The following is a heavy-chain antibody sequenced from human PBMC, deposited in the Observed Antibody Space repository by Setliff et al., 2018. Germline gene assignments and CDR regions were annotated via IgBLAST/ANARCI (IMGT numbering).Heavy chain of an antibody. CDR2: ISAYNGDT. Sequence: ASVKVSCKASSYTFSSYGISWVRQAPGQGLEWMGWISAYNGDTNYAQNLQDRVTMTTDTSTSTAYMELRSLRSDDTAVYYCARDRRNIVVAVVNAAFDIWGQGTMVTVSS. CDR3: ARDRRNIVVAVVNAAFDI. J-gene: IGHJ3*02. CDR1: SYTFSSYG. D-gene: IGHD2-15*01. V-gene: IGHV1-18*01.